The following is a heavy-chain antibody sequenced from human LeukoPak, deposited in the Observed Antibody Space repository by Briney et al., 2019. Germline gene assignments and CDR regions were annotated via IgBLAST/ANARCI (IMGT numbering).Heavy chain of an antibody. CDR2: IYWNDDK. CDR1: GFSLSTSEVG. J-gene: IGHJ4*02. CDR3: AHRRGAVGVGGYFDY. V-gene: IGHV2-5*01. D-gene: IGHD2-15*01. Sequence: SGPTLVNPTQTLTLTCTFSGFSLSTSEVGVGWIRQPPGKALEWLALIYWNDDKRYSPSLKSKLTITKDTSKNQVVLTMTNMDPVDTATYYCAHRRGAVGVGGYFDYWGQGTLVTVSS.